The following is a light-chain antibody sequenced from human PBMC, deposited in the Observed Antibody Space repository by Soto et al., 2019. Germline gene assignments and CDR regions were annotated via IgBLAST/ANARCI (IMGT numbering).Light chain of an antibody. CDR3: QQSYSTLT. CDR1: QTISDY. V-gene: IGKV1-39*01. J-gene: IGKJ3*01. Sequence: DIQMTQSPSSLSSSVGDIVTISCRTSQTISDYLNWYQHKPGKAPKLLISAASSLQSGVPSRFSGSGSGTDFTLTISSLQPEDFATYYCQQSYSTLTFGPGTKVDIK. CDR2: AAS.